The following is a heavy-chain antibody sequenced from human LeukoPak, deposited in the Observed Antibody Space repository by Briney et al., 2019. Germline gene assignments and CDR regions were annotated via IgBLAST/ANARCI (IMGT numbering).Heavy chain of an antibody. CDR2: ISWNSGSI. V-gene: IGHV3-9*01. CDR3: AKVQRRRQLRGPFDY. Sequence: GGSLRLSCAVSGFIFDDYAMPWVRQAPGKGLEWVSGISWNSGSIVYADSVKGRFTISRDNAKNSLHLQMNSLRADDTALYYCAKVQRRRQLRGPFDYWGQGTLVTVSS. J-gene: IGHJ4*02. CDR1: GFIFDDYA. D-gene: IGHD5-24*01.